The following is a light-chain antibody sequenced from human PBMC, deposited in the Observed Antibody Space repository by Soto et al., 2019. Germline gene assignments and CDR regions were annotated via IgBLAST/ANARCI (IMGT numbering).Light chain of an antibody. J-gene: IGKJ4*01. CDR2: KAS. CDR3: QQYKSYPVT. Sequence: DIQMTQSPSTLSASVGDRVTITCRASQSISSWLAWYQQKPGKAPNFLIYKASSLESGVPSRFSGSGSGTEFTLTISSLQSDDFATYYCQQYKSYPVTFGGGTKVEIK. CDR1: QSISSW. V-gene: IGKV1-5*03.